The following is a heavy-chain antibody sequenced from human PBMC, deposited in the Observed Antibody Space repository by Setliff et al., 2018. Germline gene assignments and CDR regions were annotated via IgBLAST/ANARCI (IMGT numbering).Heavy chain of an antibody. CDR1: GYTFTSYD. CDR3: AMPRGTLPERSSKYYYYGMDV. D-gene: IGHD3-16*01. J-gene: IGHJ6*02. CDR2: IIPILGIA. V-gene: IGHV1-69*10. Sequence: ASVKVSCKASGYTFTSYDINWVRQAPGQGLEWMGGIIPILGIANYAQKFQGRVTITTDESTSTAYMELSSLRSEDTAVYYCAMPRGTLPERSSKYYYYGMDVWGQGTTVTVS.